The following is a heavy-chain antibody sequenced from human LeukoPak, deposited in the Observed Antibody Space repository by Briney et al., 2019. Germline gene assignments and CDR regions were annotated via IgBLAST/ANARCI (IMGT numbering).Heavy chain of an antibody. Sequence: ASVKVSCKASGYTFTLYYIHWVRQAPGQGLEWMAMINPSDGATTYAQRLQGRVTMTRDRSTTTGYMDLRSLRSDVPAVYLCATEQRGRRSGSLGVLFASYYTYDYRDVWGRGTTVTVSS. V-gene: IGHV1-46*04. CDR1: GYTFTLYY. CDR2: INPSDGAT. J-gene: IGHJ6*03. D-gene: IGHD3-16*01. CDR3: ATEQRGRRSGSLGVLFASYYTYDYRDV.